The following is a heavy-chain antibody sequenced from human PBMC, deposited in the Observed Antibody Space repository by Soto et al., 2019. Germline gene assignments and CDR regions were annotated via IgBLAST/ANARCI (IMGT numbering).Heavy chain of an antibody. Sequence: SVKVSCKASGGTFSSYAISWVRQAPGQGLEWMGGIIPIFGTANYAQKFQGRVTITADESTSTAYMELSSLRSEDTAVYYCARIEPSHYYDSSGRSDAFDIWGQGTMVTVSS. J-gene: IGHJ3*02. CDR2: IIPIFGTA. D-gene: IGHD3-22*01. CDR3: ARIEPSHYYDSSGRSDAFDI. CDR1: GGTFSSYA. V-gene: IGHV1-69*13.